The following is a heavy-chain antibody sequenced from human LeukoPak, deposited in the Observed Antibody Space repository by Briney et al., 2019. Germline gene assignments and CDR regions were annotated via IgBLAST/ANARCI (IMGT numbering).Heavy chain of an antibody. J-gene: IGHJ2*01. Sequence: GASVKVSCKASGYTFTGYYMHWVRQAPGQGLEWMGWINPNSGATNYAQKFQGRVTMTRDTSISTASMELSSLKPDDTAVYYCARDSCNGGGCHYWYFDLWGRGTLVTVSS. CDR3: ARDSCNGGGCHYWYFDL. CDR1: GYTFTGYY. D-gene: IGHD2-15*01. V-gene: IGHV1-2*02. CDR2: INPNSGAT.